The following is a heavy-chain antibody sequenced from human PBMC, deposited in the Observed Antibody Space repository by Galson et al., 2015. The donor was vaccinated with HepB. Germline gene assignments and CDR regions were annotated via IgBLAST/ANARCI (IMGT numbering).Heavy chain of an antibody. V-gene: IGHV3-53*01. CDR2: IYSGGST. D-gene: IGHD3-22*01. CDR3: ARTYYYDTSGYLFSGGAFDI. Sequence: SLRLSCAASGFSFGSYETNWVRQAPGKGLEWVSIIYSGGSTYYADSVKGRFTISRDTSKNTLYLQMNSLRVEDTAAYYCARTYYYDTSGYLFSGGAFDIWGQGTMVTVSS. J-gene: IGHJ3*02. CDR1: GFSFGSYE.